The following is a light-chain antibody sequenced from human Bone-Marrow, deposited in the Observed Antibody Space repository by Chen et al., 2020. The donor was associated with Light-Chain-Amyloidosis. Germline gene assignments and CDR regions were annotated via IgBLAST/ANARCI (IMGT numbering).Light chain of an antibody. Sequence: IQMTQSPSSLSASVGDRVSLTCRASRPISFFLAWYQQKPGRLPRLLIYAARTLQSGVPSRFSGSTSGTGFTLTISSLQPEDVATYYCQNYYSAPFTFGPGTKVDI. J-gene: IGKJ3*01. CDR1: RPISFF. CDR3: QNYYSAPFT. CDR2: AAR. V-gene: IGKV1-27*01.